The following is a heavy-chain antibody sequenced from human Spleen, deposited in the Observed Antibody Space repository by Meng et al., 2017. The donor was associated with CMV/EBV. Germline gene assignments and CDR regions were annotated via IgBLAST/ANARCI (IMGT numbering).Heavy chain of an antibody. CDR3: ARALAGVDY. V-gene: IGHV4-34*01. Sequence: QVQLQQWGAGLLKPSETLSLTCAVYGGSFSSFYWHWIRQPPGKGLEWIGSIYYSGSTYYNPSLKSRVTISVDTSKNQFSLKLSSVTAADTAVYYCARALAGVDYWGQGTLVTVSS. CDR1: GGSFSSFY. D-gene: IGHD6-13*01. CDR2: IYYSGST. J-gene: IGHJ4*02.